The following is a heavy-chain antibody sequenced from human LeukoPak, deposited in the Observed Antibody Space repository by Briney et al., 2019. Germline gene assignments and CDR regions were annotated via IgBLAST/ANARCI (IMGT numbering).Heavy chain of an antibody. D-gene: IGHD6-13*01. V-gene: IGHV5-10-1*04. CDR3: ARFDSTRGWFDP. CDR2: IDPGDSYS. J-gene: IGHJ5*02. CDR1: GYSFTSYW. Sequence: GESLRISCKGFGYSFTSYWISWVRQMPGKGLEWMGRIDPGDSYSKSSPSFQGQVTISADKSISTAYLQWSSLKASDTAMYYCARFDSTRGWFDPWGQGTLVTVSS.